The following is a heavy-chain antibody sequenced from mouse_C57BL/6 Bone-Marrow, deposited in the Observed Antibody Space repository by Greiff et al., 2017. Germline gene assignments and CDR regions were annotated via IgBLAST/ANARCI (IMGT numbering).Heavy chain of an antibody. V-gene: IGHV14-4*01. Sequence: VQLKESGAELVRPGASVKLSCTASGFNIKDDYMHWVKQRPEQGLEWIGWIDPENGDTEYASKFQGKATITADTSSNTAYLQLSSLTSEATAVYYCTNYCGSRYYFDYWGQGTTLTVSS. CDR3: TNYCGSRYYFDY. D-gene: IGHD1-1*01. CDR1: GFNIKDDY. CDR2: IDPENGDT. J-gene: IGHJ2*01.